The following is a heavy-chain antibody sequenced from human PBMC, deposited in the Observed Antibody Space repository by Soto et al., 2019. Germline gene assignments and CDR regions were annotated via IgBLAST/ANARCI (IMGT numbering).Heavy chain of an antibody. V-gene: IGHV3-64D*06. CDR2: ISSNGGGT. Sequence: GGSLRLSCSASGFTFSSYAMHWVRQAPGKGLEYVSAISSNGGGTYYADSVKGRFTISRDNSKNTLYLQMSSLRAEDTAVYYCVVSGSGIIVAFDSWGQGRMVTVSS. CDR1: GFTFSSYA. D-gene: IGHD3-10*01. CDR3: VVSGSGIIVAFDS. J-gene: IGHJ3*02.